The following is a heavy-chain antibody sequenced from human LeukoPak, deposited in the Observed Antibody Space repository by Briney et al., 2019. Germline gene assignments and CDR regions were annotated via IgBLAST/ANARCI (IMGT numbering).Heavy chain of an antibody. V-gene: IGHV3-30*18. CDR1: GFTFSSYG. J-gene: IGHJ4*02. CDR2: ISYDGSNK. Sequence: SGGSLRLSCAASGFTFSSYGMHWVRQAPGKGLEWVAVISYDGSNKYYADSVKGRFTISRDNSKNTLYLQMNSLRAEDTAVYYCAKEGIAAAGTVDYWGQGTLVTVSS. CDR3: AKEGIAAAGTVDY. D-gene: IGHD6-13*01.